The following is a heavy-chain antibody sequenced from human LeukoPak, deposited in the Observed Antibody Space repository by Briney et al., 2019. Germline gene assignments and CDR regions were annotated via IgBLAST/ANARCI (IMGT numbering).Heavy chain of an antibody. J-gene: IGHJ4*02. V-gene: IGHV3-21*01. CDR1: GITFRTYS. CDR2: ISSGSGTK. D-gene: IGHD2-15*01. Sequence: GGSLRLSCAASGITFRTYSMNWVRQPPGKGLEWVSSISSGSGTKYYADSVKGRFTISRDNAKNSLYLQMNSLRAEDTAVYYCARRVVVVAATSISYYFDYWGQGTLVTVSS. CDR3: ARRVVVVAATSISYYFDY.